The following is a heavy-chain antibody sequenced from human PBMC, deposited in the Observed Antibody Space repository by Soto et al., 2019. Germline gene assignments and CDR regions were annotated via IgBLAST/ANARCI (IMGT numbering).Heavy chain of an antibody. J-gene: IGHJ4*02. CDR3: AMDFDY. V-gene: IGHV4-34*01. CDR1: GGSFTSYY. CDR2: IRHGGIT. Sequence: QVRLQQWGAGLLKPSETLSLTCAVYGGSFTSYYWSWIRQPPGKGLEWIGDIRHGGITNYNPSLKSRVTIALDTSQNHFSLRLTSVTAADTAVYYCAMDFDYWGQGTLVTVSS.